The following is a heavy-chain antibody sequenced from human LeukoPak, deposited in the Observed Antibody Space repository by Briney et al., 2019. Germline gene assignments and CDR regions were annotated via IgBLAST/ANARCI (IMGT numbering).Heavy chain of an antibody. CDR1: GGSISSYY. CDR2: IYYSGST. J-gene: IGHJ5*02. V-gene: IGHV4-59*12. CDR3: ARPGAGSYNWFDP. Sequence: SETLSLTCTVSGGSISSYYWSWIRQPPGKGLEWIGNIYYSGSTNYNPSLKSRVTISVDTSKNQFSLKLSSVTAADTAVHYCARPGAGSYNWFDPWGQGTLVTVSS.